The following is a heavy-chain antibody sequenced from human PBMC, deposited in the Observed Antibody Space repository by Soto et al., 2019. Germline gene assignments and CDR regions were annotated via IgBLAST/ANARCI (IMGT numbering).Heavy chain of an antibody. CDR3: ARGGLRGLYFFDY. CDR1: RASFSDYY. D-gene: IGHD3-10*01. V-gene: IGHV4-34*01. Sequence: SETLSLTCAVYRASFSDYYWNWIRQSPGKGLEWVGQINHRGGSNYNPSLKSRVTISIDTSQNQFSLRLTSVTDADTAVYYCARGGLRGLYFFDYWGPGILVTVSS. J-gene: IGHJ4*02. CDR2: INHRGGS.